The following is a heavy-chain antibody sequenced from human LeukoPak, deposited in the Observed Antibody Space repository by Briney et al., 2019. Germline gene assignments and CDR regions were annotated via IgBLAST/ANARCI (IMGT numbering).Heavy chain of an antibody. CDR3: ARSLYYYGSDSFDI. V-gene: IGHV4-38-2*02. CDR1: GYSISSGYH. D-gene: IGHD3-10*01. J-gene: IGHJ3*02. Sequence: SETLSLTCTVSGYSISSGYHWGWIRQPPGKGLEWIGSIYHSGSTYYNPSLKSRVTISVDTSKKQFSLKLSSVTAADTAVYYCARSLYYYGSDSFDIWGQGTTVTVSS. CDR2: IYHSGST.